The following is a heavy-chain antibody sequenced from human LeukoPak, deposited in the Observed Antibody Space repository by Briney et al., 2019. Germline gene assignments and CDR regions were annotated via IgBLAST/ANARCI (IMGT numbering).Heavy chain of an antibody. CDR3: ARTVVTIFGGMDV. Sequence: PGGSLRLSCAASGFTFTSYSMNWVRQAPGKGLEWVSTISGGGGSTYYADSVKGRFTISRDNSKNTLYLQVNSLRAEDTAVYYCARTVVTIFGGMDVWGQGTTVTVSS. V-gene: IGHV3-23*01. D-gene: IGHD3-3*01. J-gene: IGHJ6*02. CDR2: ISGGGGST. CDR1: GFTFTSYS.